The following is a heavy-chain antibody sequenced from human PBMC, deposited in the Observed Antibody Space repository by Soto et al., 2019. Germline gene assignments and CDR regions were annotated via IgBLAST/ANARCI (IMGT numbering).Heavy chain of an antibody. CDR3: ARGYYYDILTGPQGAFDY. Sequence: PSETQSLTCTVSGGSVSSGSYYWSWIRQPPGKGLEWIGYIYYSGSTNYNPSLKSRVTISVDTSKNQFSLKLSSVTAADTAVYYCARGYYYDILTGPQGAFDYWGQGTLVTVSS. J-gene: IGHJ4*02. V-gene: IGHV4-61*01. CDR1: GGSVSSGSYY. D-gene: IGHD3-9*01. CDR2: IYYSGST.